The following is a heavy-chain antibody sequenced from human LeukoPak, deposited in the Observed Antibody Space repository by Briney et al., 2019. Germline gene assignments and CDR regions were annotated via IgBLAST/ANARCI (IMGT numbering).Heavy chain of an antibody. J-gene: IGHJ6*02. CDR3: ARHPRDGYNSPYFYYGVAV. CDR2: IYYNAST. Sequence: PSETLSLTCSVSGGSISRYYWSWIRQRPGKGLEWIGDIYYNASTNYNPSLKSRVTISVDTSKNQFSLKLSSVTAADTAVYYCARHPRDGYNSPYFYYGVAVWGHGTTVTVSS. CDR1: GGSISRYY. V-gene: IGHV4-59*08. D-gene: IGHD5-24*01.